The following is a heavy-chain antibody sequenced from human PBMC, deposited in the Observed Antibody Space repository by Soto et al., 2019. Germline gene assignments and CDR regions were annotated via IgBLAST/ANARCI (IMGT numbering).Heavy chain of an antibody. CDR1: GFTFSGSA. J-gene: IGHJ6*02. CDR2: IRSKANSYAT. CDR3: TRLGGPTLYGMDV. V-gene: IGHV3-73*01. Sequence: GSLRLSCAASGFTFSGSAMHWVRQASGKGLEWVGRIRSKANSYATAYAASVKGGFTISRDDSKNTAYLQMNSLKTEDTAVYYCTRLGGPTLYGMDVWGQGTTVTVSS. D-gene: IGHD2-15*01.